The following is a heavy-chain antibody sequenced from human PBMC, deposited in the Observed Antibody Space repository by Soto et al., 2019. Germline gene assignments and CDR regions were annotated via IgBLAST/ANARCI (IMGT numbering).Heavy chain of an antibody. Sequence: QVQLVQSGAEVKKPGSSVKVSCKASGGTFSSYAISWVRQAPVQGLEWMGGIIPIFGTANYAQKFQGRVTITADESTSTAYMELSSLRSEDTAVYYCARGNGRIVGATLDYWGQGTLVTVSS. V-gene: IGHV1-69*01. CDR3: ARGNGRIVGATLDY. CDR1: GGTFSSYA. CDR2: IIPIFGTA. J-gene: IGHJ4*02. D-gene: IGHD1-26*01.